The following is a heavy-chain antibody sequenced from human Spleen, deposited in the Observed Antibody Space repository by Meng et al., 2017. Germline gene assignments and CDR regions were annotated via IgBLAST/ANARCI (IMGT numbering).Heavy chain of an antibody. CDR1: GFTFSSYS. V-gene: IGHV3-21*01. J-gene: IGHJ4*02. D-gene: IGHD2-15*01. CDR3: ARGRVVVTGAPSDY. CDR2: ISSSP. Sequence: EVQLVESGGGLVKPVGSLTLSCAASGFTFSSYSMNWVRQAPGKGLEWVSSISSSPSYADSVKGRFTISRDNAKNSLYLQMNSLRAEDTAVYYCARGRVVVTGAPSDYWGKGTLVTVSS.